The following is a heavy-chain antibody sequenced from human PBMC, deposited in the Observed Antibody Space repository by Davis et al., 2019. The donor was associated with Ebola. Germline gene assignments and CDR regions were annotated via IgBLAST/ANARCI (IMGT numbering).Heavy chain of an antibody. CDR3: ARVNRHGDPDY. Sequence: PGGSLRLSCAASGFTFSSYGMHWVRQAPGKGLEWVAVIWYDGSNKYYADSVKGRLTISRDNSKNTLYLQMNSLRAEDTAVYYCARVNRHGDPDYWGQGTLVTVSS. CDR1: GFTFSSYG. V-gene: IGHV3-33*01. D-gene: IGHD4-17*01. J-gene: IGHJ4*02. CDR2: IWYDGSNK.